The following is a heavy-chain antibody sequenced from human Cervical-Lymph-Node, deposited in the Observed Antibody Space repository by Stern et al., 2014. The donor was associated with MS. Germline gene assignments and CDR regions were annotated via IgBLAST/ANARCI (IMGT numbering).Heavy chain of an antibody. CDR3: ARSSVTTPNAFDI. V-gene: IGHV4-30-2*01. Sequence: QVQLQESGSGLVKPSQTLSLTCAVSGGSISSGGYSWRWIRQPPGKGLEWIGYIYHSGSTDYNPVLKSRVNISVDRSKNPLSLKLSSVTAADTAVYYCARSSVTTPNAFDIWGQGTMVTVSS. D-gene: IGHD4-17*01. CDR2: IYHSGST. CDR1: GGSISSGGYS. J-gene: IGHJ3*02.